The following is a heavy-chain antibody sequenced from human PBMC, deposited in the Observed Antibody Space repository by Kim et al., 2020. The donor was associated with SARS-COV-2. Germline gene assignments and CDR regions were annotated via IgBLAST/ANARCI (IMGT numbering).Heavy chain of an antibody. D-gene: IGHD2-2*01. V-gene: IGHV3-23*01. J-gene: IGHJ4*02. CDR2: ISGSGGST. CDR1: GFTFSSYA. Sequence: GGSLRLSCAASGFTFSSYAMSWVRQAPGKGLEWVSAISGSGGSTYYADSVKGRFTISRDNSKNTLYLQMNSLRAEDTAVYYCAKSPLSIIVVVPAAIKINGGFDYWGQGTLVTVSS. CDR3: AKSPLSIIVVVPAAIKINGGFDY.